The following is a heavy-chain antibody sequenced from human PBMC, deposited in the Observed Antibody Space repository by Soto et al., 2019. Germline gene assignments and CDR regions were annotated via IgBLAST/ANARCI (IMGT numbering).Heavy chain of an antibody. Sequence: ASVKVSCKASGGTFTSFAVTWVRQAPGQGLEWMGWINPNSGGTNYAQKFQGRVTMTRDTSISTAYMELSRLRSDDTAVYYCARGRPATYGSGMDVWGQGTTVTVSS. J-gene: IGHJ6*02. CDR1: GGTFTSFA. CDR2: INPNSGGT. CDR3: ARGRPATYGSGMDV. D-gene: IGHD3-10*01. V-gene: IGHV1-2*02.